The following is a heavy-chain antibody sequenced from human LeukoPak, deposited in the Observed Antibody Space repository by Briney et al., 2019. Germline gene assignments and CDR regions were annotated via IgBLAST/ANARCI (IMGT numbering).Heavy chain of an antibody. CDR1: GYSISSGYY. D-gene: IGHD3-10*01. CDR2: IYHSGST. V-gene: IGHV4-38-2*02. Sequence: SETLSLTCTVSGYSISSGYYWGWIRQPPGKGLEWIGSIYHSGSTYYNPSLKSRVTISVDTSKNQFSLKLSSVTAADTAVYYCARVVPHYGSGLFDYWGQGTLVTVSS. CDR3: ARVVPHYGSGLFDY. J-gene: IGHJ4*02.